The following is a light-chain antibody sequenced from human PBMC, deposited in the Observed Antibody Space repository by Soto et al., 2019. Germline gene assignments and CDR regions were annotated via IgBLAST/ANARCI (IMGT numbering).Light chain of an antibody. Sequence: QAVVTQPASVSGSPGQSITISCTGTSSDVGGYNYVSWYQQHPGKAPKLMIYEDIKRPSGVPDRFSGSKSGNTASLTVSGLQPEDEADYYCSSYAGSNNLVFGGGTKLTVL. CDR1: SSDVGGYNY. J-gene: IGLJ2*01. V-gene: IGLV2-8*01. CDR3: SSYAGSNNLV. CDR2: EDI.